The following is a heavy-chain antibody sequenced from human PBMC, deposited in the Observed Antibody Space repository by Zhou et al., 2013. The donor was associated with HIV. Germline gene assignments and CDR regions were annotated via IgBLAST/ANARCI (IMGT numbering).Heavy chain of an antibody. J-gene: IGHJ4*02. D-gene: IGHD2-2*01. V-gene: IGHV4-59*11. CDR2: IYYSGAT. CDR3: ARFLVVPAATFDY. CDR1: GGSISSHY. Sequence: VQLQESGPGLVKPSETLSLTCTVSGGSISSHYWSWIRQSPGKGLEWIGNIYYSGATNYNPSLKSRVTTSVDTSKNQFSLKLSSVTAADTAVYYCARFLVVPAATFDYWGQGTLVTVSS.